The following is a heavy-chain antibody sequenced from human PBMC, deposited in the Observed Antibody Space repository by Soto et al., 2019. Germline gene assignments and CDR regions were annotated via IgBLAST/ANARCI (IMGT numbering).Heavy chain of an antibody. V-gene: IGHV1-69*13. Sequence: ASVKVSCKASGGAFSSYAISWVRQAPGQGLEWMGGIIPIFGTANYAQKFQGRVTITADESTSTAYMELSSLRSEDTAVYYCAAHKTRYFHYRMGVWGPGDTVTVSS. CDR3: AAHKTRYFHYRMGV. CDR2: IIPIFGTA. J-gene: IGHJ6*02. CDR1: GGAFSSYA.